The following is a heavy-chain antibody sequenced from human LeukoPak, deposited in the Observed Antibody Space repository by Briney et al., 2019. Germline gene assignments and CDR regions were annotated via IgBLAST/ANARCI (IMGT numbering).Heavy chain of an antibody. J-gene: IGHJ4*02. CDR3: ARDPRRGYSYGYIDY. D-gene: IGHD5-18*01. V-gene: IGHV3-21*01. CDR1: GFTFSSYS. Sequence: PGGSLRLSCAASGFTFSSYSMNWVRQAPGKGLEWVSSISSSSYIYYADSVKGRFTISGDNAKNSLYLQMNSLRAEDTAVYYCARDPRRGYSYGYIDYWGQGTLVTVSS. CDR2: ISSSSYI.